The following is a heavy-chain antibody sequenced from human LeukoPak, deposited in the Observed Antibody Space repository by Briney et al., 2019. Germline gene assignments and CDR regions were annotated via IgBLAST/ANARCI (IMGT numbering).Heavy chain of an antibody. CDR1: GGSISSYY. V-gene: IGHV4-59*01. CDR3: ARDGRRGWGGYFDY. D-gene: IGHD3-16*01. CDR2: IYYSGST. J-gene: IGHJ4*02. Sequence: SETLSLTCTVSGGSISSYYWSWIRRPPGKGLEWIGYIYYSGSTNYNPSLKSRVTISVDTSKNQFSLKLSSVTAADTAVYYCARDGRRGWGGYFDYWGQGTLVTVSS.